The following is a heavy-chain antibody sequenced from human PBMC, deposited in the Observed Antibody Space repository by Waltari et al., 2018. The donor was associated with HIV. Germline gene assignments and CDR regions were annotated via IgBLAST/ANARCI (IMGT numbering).Heavy chain of an antibody. CDR3: ARDLTETGDYGDYVGDRGYFDY. D-gene: IGHD4-17*01. CDR2: IWYDGSNK. V-gene: IGHV3-33*01. Sequence: QVQLVESGGGVVQPGRSLRLSCAASGFTFSSYGMHWVRQAPGQGLAWVAVIWYDGSNKYYADSVKGRFTISRDNSKNTLYLQMNSLRAEDTAVYYCARDLTETGDYGDYVGDRGYFDYWGQGTLVTVSS. J-gene: IGHJ4*02. CDR1: GFTFSSYG.